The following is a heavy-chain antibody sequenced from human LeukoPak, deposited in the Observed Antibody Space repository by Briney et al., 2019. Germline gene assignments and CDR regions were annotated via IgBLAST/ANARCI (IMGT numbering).Heavy chain of an antibody. CDR1: GFTFSDYR. CDR3: ARVVYYYDSSGYYHYWYFDL. D-gene: IGHD3-22*01. Sequence: GGSLRLSCEASGFTFSDYRMHWVRQAPGKGLVWVSHTNSDGSSTSYADSVKGRFTISRDNAKNTLYLQMNSLRAEDTAVYYCARVVYYYDSSGYYHYWYFDLWGRGTLVTVSS. CDR2: TNSDGSST. V-gene: IGHV3-74*01. J-gene: IGHJ2*01.